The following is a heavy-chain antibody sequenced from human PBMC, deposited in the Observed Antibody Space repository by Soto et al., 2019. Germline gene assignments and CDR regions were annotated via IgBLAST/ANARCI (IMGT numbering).Heavy chain of an antibody. V-gene: IGHV3-21*01. CDR1: GFTFSSYS. CDR2: ISSSSSYI. D-gene: IGHD3-9*01. Sequence: GGSLRLSCAASGFTFSSYSMNWVRQAPGKGLEWVSSISSSSSYIYYADSVKGRFTISRDNAKNSLYLQMNSLRAEDTAVYYCARDVYDILHYYYYGMDVWGQGTTVTVSS. J-gene: IGHJ6*02. CDR3: ARDVYDILHYYYYGMDV.